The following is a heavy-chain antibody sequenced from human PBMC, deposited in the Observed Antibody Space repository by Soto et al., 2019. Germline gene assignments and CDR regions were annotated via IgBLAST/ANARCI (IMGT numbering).Heavy chain of an antibody. D-gene: IGHD6-13*01. V-gene: IGHV4-59*08. J-gene: IGHJ6*02. CDR3: ARRYSSSLDV. CDR1: GGSIRSYY. CDR2: IYYSGST. Sequence: QVQLQESGPGLVKPSETLSLTCTVSGGSIRSYYWNWIRQPPGKGLEWIGYIYYSGSTSYNPSLKSRVTISVDTSKNQFSLKRSCVTAADTAVYYCARRYSSSLDVWGQGTTVTVSS.